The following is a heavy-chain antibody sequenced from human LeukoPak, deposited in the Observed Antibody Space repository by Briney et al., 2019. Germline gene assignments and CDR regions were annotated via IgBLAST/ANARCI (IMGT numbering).Heavy chain of an antibody. CDR1: GYTFTSYY. V-gene: IGHV1-2*02. J-gene: IGHJ4*02. Sequence: ASVKVSCKASGYTFTSYYMHWVRQAPGQGLEWMGWINPNSGGTSNVQRFHGRVTMTRDTSISTAYMELSRLRSDDTAVYYCARGRAGDYFDYWGQGTLVTVSS. CDR2: INPNSGGT. CDR3: ARGRAGDYFDY.